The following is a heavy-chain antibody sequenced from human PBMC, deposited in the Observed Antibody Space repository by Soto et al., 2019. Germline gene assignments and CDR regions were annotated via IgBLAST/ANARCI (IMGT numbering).Heavy chain of an antibody. Sequence: QVQLVESGGGVVQPGGSLRLSCAASGFTFSNFGMHWVRQAPGKGLEWVAVIWYDGTSKYYADSVKGRFTISRDNSKNTLYLHMNTLRAEDTAIYYCARGLPYYFGSGSYYFDNWGQGTLATVSS. V-gene: IGHV3-33*01. CDR1: GFTFSNFG. CDR3: ARGLPYYFGSGSYYFDN. D-gene: IGHD3-10*01. J-gene: IGHJ4*02. CDR2: IWYDGTSK.